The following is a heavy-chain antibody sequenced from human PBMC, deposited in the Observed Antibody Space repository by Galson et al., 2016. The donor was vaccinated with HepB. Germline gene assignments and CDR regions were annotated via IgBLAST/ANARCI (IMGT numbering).Heavy chain of an antibody. CDR2: IKEDGSEK. CDR1: GFTFSDYW. V-gene: IGHV3-7*03. J-gene: IGHJ4*02. CDR3: AREAFKVSPAH. D-gene: IGHD2-8*01. Sequence: SLRLSCAASGFTFSDYWMNWGRQAPGKGLEWVATIKEDGSEKYYVDSVGGRFTISRDNARNALYLQMNSLRAEDTAVYYCAREAFKVSPAHWGQGTLVTVSS.